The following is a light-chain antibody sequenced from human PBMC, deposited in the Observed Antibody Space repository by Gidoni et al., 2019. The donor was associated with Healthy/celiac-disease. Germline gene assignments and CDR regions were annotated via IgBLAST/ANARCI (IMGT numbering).Light chain of an antibody. CDR3: QQYYSTPLT. CDR1: QSVLYSSNNKNY. CDR2: WAS. J-gene: IGKJ4*01. Sequence: DIVMTQSPDYLAVSLGERSTINCKSSQSVLYSSNNKNYLAWYQQKPGQPPKLLIYWASTRESGVPDRFICSGSGTDFTLTIRSLQAEDVAVYYCQQYYSTPLTFGGGTKVEIK. V-gene: IGKV4-1*01.